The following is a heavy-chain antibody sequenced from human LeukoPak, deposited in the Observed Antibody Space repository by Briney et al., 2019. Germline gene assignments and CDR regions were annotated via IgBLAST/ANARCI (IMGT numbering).Heavy chain of an antibody. CDR2: IHTSGST. D-gene: IGHD6-19*01. J-gene: IGHJ4*02. Sequence: PSETLSLTCTVSGVSIKNYYWIWIRQPAGKGLEWIGRIHTSGSTNYNPSLKSRLTVSVDTSKNQFSLRLTSVTAADTAVYYCARDGGSGWYDYWGQGILVTVSS. CDR1: GVSIKNYY. CDR3: ARDGGSGWYDY. V-gene: IGHV4-4*07.